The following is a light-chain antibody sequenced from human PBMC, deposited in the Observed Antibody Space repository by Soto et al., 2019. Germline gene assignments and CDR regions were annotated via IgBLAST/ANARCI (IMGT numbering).Light chain of an antibody. Sequence: EIVMTQSPATLSVSPGERATLSCRASQSVSSNLAWYQQKPGQAPRLLIYAASARAAGIPDRFSGSGSGTDFTLTISRLEPEDSAVYYCQQYVSSPPWTFGQGTKVDIK. CDR1: QSVSSN. CDR2: AAS. J-gene: IGKJ1*01. CDR3: QQYVSSPPWT. V-gene: IGKV3-20*01.